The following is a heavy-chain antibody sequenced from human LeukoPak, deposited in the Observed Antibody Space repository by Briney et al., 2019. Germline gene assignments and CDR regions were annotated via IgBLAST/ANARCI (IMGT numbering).Heavy chain of an antibody. V-gene: IGHV3-48*04. CDR1: GFSFSSQN. CDR2: IDGNGGTT. CDR3: ARGYASSWLHS. J-gene: IGHJ5*02. Sequence: PGGSLSLFCAVSGFSFSSQNMNWVRQAPGKGLECISYIDGNGGTTHYADSVGGRLTLSRDNAKNSLYLQMNSLRVEDSALYYCARGYASSWLHSWGPGTLVTVSS. D-gene: IGHD6-13*01.